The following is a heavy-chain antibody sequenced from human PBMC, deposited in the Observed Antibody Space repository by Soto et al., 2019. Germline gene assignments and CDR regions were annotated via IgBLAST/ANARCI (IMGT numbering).Heavy chain of an antibody. J-gene: IGHJ6*02. V-gene: IGHV3-30-3*01. CDR2: ISYDGSNK. CDR3: ARVSLEPGYGMDV. Sequence: GGSLRLSCAASGFTFSSYAMHWVRQAPGNGLEWVAVISYDGSNKYYADSVKGRFTISRDNSKNTLYLQMNSLRAEDTAVYYCARVSLEPGYGMDVWGQGTTVTVSS. D-gene: IGHD1-1*01. CDR1: GFTFSSYA.